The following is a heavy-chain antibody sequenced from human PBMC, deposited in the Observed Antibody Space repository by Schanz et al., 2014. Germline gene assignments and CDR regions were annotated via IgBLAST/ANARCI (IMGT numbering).Heavy chain of an antibody. Sequence: QLRLQESGPGLVRPSETLSLTCTVSGDSITTSRYYWAWIRQPPGKGLEWIGTLYYTGDTYYNPSLNGRVTISVDTSKTQFPLKLTSVTAADSAVYYCARLWGGWRIPDYWGQGTLVTVSS. CDR3: ARLWGGWRIPDY. CDR2: LYYTGDT. V-gene: IGHV4-39*01. D-gene: IGHD6-19*01. CDR1: GDSITTSRYY. J-gene: IGHJ4*02.